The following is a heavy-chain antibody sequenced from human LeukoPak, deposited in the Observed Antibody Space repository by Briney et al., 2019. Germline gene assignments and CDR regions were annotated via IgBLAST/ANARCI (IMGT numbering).Heavy chain of an antibody. D-gene: IGHD3-22*01. V-gene: IGHV1-69*13. CDR3: ARSLTPSYYYGSSGYSPLDY. Sequence: ASVKVSCKASGGTFSSYAISWVRQAPGQGLEWMGGIIPIFGTANYAQKFQGRVTITADESTSTAYMELSSLRSEDTAVYYCARSLTPSYYYGSSGYSPLDYWGQGTLVTVSS. CDR1: GGTFSSYA. J-gene: IGHJ4*02. CDR2: IIPIFGTA.